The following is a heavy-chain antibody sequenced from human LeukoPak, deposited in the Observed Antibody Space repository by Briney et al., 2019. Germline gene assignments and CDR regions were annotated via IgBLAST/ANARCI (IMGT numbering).Heavy chain of an antibody. V-gene: IGHV3-11*01. J-gene: IGHJ5*02. D-gene: IGHD4-17*01. CDR2: ISSSGSTI. CDR3: ARGMTTVTTQRWFDP. Sequence: PGGSLRLSCAASGFTFSDYYMSWIRQAPGGGLEWVSYISSSGSTIYYADSVKGRFTISRDNAKNSLYLQMNSLRAEDTAVYYCARGMTTVTTQRWFDPWGQGTLVTVSS. CDR1: GFTFSDYY.